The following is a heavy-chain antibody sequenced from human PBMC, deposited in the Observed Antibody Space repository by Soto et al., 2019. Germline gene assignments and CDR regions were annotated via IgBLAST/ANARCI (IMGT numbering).Heavy chain of an antibody. CDR1: GASMNSYH. CDR3: ARDHGVAAAGITLFDP. CDR2: IHSSGST. Sequence: QVQLQASGPGLVKPSETLSLTCTVSGASMNSYHWSWIRQPAGKGLEWIGHIHSSGSTKYNPSIKSRVTMTVDTSKNQFSLRLMSFTASDTAVYYCARDHGVAAAGITLFDPWGHGSLVSFAS. D-gene: IGHD6-13*01. J-gene: IGHJ5*02. V-gene: IGHV4-4*07.